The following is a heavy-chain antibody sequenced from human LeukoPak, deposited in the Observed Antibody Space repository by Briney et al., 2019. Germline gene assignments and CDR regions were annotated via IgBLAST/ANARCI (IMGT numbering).Heavy chain of an antibody. J-gene: IGHJ4*02. CDR3: ASLLVPGYFDY. CDR2: IYYSGST. V-gene: IGHV4-59*12. CDR1: GGSISSYY. Sequence: PSETLSLTCTVSGGSISSYYWSWIRQPPGKGLEWIGYIYYSGSTNYNPSLKSRLTISVDTSKNQFSLKLSSVTAADTAVYYCASLLVPGYFDYWGRGTLVTVPS. D-gene: IGHD2-8*02.